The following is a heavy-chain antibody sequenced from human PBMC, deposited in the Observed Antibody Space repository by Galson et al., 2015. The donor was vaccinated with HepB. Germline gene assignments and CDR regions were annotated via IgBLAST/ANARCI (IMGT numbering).Heavy chain of an antibody. CDR2: VSGYDGSA. CDR1: GYDFNKYG. J-gene: IGHJ6*02. V-gene: IGHV1-18*01. D-gene: IGHD1-7*01. Sequence: SVKVSCKASGYDFNKYGLSWVRQAPGQRLEWMGWVSGYDGSANYAPKFQGRVTMTTQKSTGTAYMEMRSLTSDDTAVYYCARDSRLELQLNNYYSYGMDVWGQGTAVLVS. CDR3: ARDSRLELQLNNYYSYGMDV.